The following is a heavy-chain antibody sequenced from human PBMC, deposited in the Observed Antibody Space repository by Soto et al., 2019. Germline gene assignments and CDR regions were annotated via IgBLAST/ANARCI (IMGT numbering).Heavy chain of an antibody. CDR2: MNPNSGNT. CDR3: ARGRRTPAMGENWFDP. Sequence: QVQLVQSGAEVKKPGASVKVSCKASGYTFTSYDINWVRQATGQGLEWMGWMNPNSGNTGYAQKFQGRVTMTRNTSISTAYMELSSLRSEDTAVYYCARGRRTPAMGENWFDPWGQGTLVTVSS. D-gene: IGHD5-18*01. V-gene: IGHV1-8*01. J-gene: IGHJ5*02. CDR1: GYTFTSYD.